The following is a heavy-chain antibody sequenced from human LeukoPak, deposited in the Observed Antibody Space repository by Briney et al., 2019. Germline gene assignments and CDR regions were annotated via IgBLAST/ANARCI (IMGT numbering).Heavy chain of an antibody. CDR1: GFTFSSYG. V-gene: IGHV3-30*18. J-gene: IGHJ4*02. CDR2: ISYDGSNK. CDR3: AKFGGATFYNY. D-gene: IGHD1-26*01. Sequence: PGGSLRLSCVASGFTFSSYGMHWVRQAPGKGLEWVAVISYDGSNKYYADSVKGRFTISRDNSKNTLYLQMNSLRAEDTAVYYCAKFGGATFYNYWGQGTLVTVSS.